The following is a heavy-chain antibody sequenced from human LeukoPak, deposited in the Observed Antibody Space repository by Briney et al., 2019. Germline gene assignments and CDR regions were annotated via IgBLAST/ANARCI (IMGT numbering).Heavy chain of an antibody. CDR3: ASEKRENYYDSSGDAFDI. CDR1: GYTFTSYG. V-gene: IGHV1-69*13. J-gene: IGHJ3*02. CDR2: IIPIFGTA. D-gene: IGHD3-22*01. Sequence: ASVKVSCKASGYTFTSYGISWVRQAPGQGLEWMGGIIPIFGTANYAQKFQGRVTITADESTSAAYMELSSLRSEDTAVYYCASEKRENYYDSSGDAFDIWGQGTMVTVSS.